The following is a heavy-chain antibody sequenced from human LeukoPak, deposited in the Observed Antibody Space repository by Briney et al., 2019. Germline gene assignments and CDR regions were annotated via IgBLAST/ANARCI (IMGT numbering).Heavy chain of an antibody. J-gene: IGHJ2*01. CDR1: GGSISSCY. CDR3: ARHYGGNSIWYFDL. CDR2: IYYSGST. D-gene: IGHD4-23*01. Sequence: SETLSLTCTVSGGSISSCYWSWIRRPPGKGLEWIGCIYYSGSTSYDPSLKSRLTISGDTSKNQFSLKLSSVTAADTAVYYCARHYGGNSIWYFDLWGRGTLVTASS. V-gene: IGHV4-59*08.